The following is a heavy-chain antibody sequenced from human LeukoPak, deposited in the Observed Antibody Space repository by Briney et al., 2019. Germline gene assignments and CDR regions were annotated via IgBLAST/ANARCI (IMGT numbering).Heavy chain of an antibody. CDR2: ISSTGSTM. Sequence: GGSLRLSCAASGFSLSSYATHWVRQAPGKGLEWVSYISSTGSTMYHADSVRGRFTISRDHAENSLYLQMNSLRAEDTAVYYCARGRGWLQYDGGQGTLVTVSS. CDR1: GFSLSSYA. D-gene: IGHD5-24*01. V-gene: IGHV3-48*04. J-gene: IGHJ4*02. CDR3: ARGRGWLQYD.